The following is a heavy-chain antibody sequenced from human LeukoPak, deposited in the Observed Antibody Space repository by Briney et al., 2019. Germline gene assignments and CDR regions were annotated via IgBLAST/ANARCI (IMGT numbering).Heavy chain of an antibody. D-gene: IGHD3-10*02. V-gene: IGHV4-39*01. CDR2: IYYSGST. Sequence: SETLSLTCTVSGGSIRSSSYYWGWIRQPPGKGLEWIGSIYYSGSTYYNPSLKSRVTISVDTSKNQFSLKLSSVTAADTAVYYCAELGITMIGGVWGKGTTVTISS. CDR3: AELGITMIGGV. J-gene: IGHJ6*04. CDR1: GGSIRSSSYY.